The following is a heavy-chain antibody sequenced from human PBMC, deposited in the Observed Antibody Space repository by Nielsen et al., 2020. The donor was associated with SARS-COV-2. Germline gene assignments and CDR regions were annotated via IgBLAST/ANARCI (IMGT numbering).Heavy chain of an antibody. Sequence: ASVKVSCKASGYTFTGYYMHWVRQAPGQGLEWMGWINPHSGGTNYAQKFQGRVTMTRDTSISTAYMELSRLRSDDTAVYYCARTGIAVAGIDFDYWGQGTLVTVSS. D-gene: IGHD6-19*01. V-gene: IGHV1-2*02. CDR1: GYTFTGYY. CDR2: INPHSGGT. CDR3: ARTGIAVAGIDFDY. J-gene: IGHJ4*02.